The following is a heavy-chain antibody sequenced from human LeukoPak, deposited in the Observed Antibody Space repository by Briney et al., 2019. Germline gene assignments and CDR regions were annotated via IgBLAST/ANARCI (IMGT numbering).Heavy chain of an antibody. Sequence: GGSLRLSCAASGFTFSDYYMSWIRQAPGTGLEWVSYISSSGSTIYYADSVKGRFTISRDNAKNSLYLQMNSLRDEDTAVYYCARALPTVIVATINYMDVWGKGTTVTVSS. CDR2: ISSSGSTI. CDR1: GFTFSDYY. V-gene: IGHV3-11*04. J-gene: IGHJ6*03. D-gene: IGHD5-12*01. CDR3: ARALPTVIVATINYMDV.